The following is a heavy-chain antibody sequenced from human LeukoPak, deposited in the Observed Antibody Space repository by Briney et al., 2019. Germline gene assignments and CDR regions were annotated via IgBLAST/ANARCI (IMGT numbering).Heavy chain of an antibody. CDR2: FYDSGST. J-gene: IGHJ4*02. Sequence: PSETLSLTCTVSGGSISSYYWSWIRQPPGKGLEWIGYFYDSGSTNYDPSLKSRVTLSVDTSRTQFSLKLSSVTAADTAVYYCARGVVATQFDYWGQGTLVTVSS. CDR3: ARGVVATQFDY. CDR1: GGSISSYY. D-gene: IGHD5-12*01. V-gene: IGHV4-59*01.